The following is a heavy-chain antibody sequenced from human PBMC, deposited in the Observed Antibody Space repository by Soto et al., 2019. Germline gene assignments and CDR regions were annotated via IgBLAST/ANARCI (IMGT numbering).Heavy chain of an antibody. D-gene: IGHD5-12*01. CDR1: GFTFSSDW. CDR3: VRGNSGYGNFDY. Sequence: EVKLVESGGGLVQPGGSLRLSCEAPGFTFSSDWMHWVRQAPGKGLVWFSRMFSDASSTYYADSVKGRFTISRDNAKNTLYLHMNSLRGEETAVYFCVRGNSGYGNFDYWGQGTLVAVSS. V-gene: IGHV3-74*01. J-gene: IGHJ4*02. CDR2: MFSDASST.